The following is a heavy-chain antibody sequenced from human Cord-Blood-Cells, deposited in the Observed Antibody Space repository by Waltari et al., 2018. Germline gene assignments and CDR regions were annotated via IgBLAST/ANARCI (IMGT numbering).Heavy chain of an antibody. J-gene: IGHJ4*02. CDR2: IRSKANSYAT. CDR3: TRHPKTHGATSD. D-gene: IGHD1-26*01. CDR1: GFTFSGSA. V-gene: IGHV3-73*02. Sequence: EVQLVESGGGLVQPGGSLKLSCAASGFTFSGSAMHWVRQASGKGLEWVGRIRSKANSYATAYAASVKGRFTISRDDSKNTAYLQMNSLKTEDTAVYYCTRHPKTHGATSDWGQGTLVTVSS.